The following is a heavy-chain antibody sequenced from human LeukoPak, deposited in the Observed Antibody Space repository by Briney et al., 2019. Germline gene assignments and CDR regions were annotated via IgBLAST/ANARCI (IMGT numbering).Heavy chain of an antibody. CDR3: ARVVAGQRFDP. D-gene: IGHD6-19*01. CDR1: GGSISSYH. CDR2: IYYSGST. V-gene: IGHV4-59*01. J-gene: IGHJ5*02. Sequence: SETLSLTCTVSGGSISSYHWGWIRQPPGKGLEWIGYIYYSGSTNYNPSLKSRVTISVDTSKNQFSLKVNSVTAAAKAVYYCARVVAGQRFDPWGQGTLVTVSS.